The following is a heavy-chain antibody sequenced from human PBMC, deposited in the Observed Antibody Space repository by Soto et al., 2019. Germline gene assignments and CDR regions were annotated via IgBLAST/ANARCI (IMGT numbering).Heavy chain of an antibody. CDR3: AGGGGYSSSSPFDY. D-gene: IGHD6-6*01. Sequence: GGSLRLSCAASGFTVSSNYMSWVRQAPGKGLEWVSVIYSGGSTYYADSVKGRFTISRDNSKNTLYLQMNSLRAEDTAVYYCAGGGGYSSSSPFDYWGQGTLVTVSS. CDR1: GFTVSSNY. CDR2: IYSGGST. J-gene: IGHJ4*02. V-gene: IGHV3-53*01.